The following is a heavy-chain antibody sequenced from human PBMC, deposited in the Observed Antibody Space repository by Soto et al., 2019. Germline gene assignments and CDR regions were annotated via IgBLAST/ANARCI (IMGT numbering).Heavy chain of an antibody. J-gene: IGHJ5*02. CDR2: ISAYNGNT. CDR3: AGYSNYDNWFDP. D-gene: IGHD4-4*01. CDR1: GYTFTSYG. Sequence: ASVKVSCKASGYTFTSYGISWVRQAPGQGLEWMGWISAYNGNTNYAQKLQGRVTMTTDTSTSTAYMELRSLRSDDTAVYYCAGYSNYDNWFDPWGQGTLVTVSS. V-gene: IGHV1-18*01.